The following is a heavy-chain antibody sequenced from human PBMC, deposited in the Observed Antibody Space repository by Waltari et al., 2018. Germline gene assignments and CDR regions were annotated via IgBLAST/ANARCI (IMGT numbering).Heavy chain of an antibody. D-gene: IGHD2-2*01. Sequence: QVQLQESGPGLVKPAETLSLTCTVSGGSTNSYHWSWIRPPAGKGLEWIGHSHTDGGTNYNPSLKSRVTMSVDTSKEQFSLKLSSVTAADTAVYYCARTPAGGRFDYWGQGTLVIVSS. CDR1: GGSTNSYH. J-gene: IGHJ4*02. CDR2: SHTDGGT. V-gene: IGHV4-4*07. CDR3: ARTPAGGRFDY.